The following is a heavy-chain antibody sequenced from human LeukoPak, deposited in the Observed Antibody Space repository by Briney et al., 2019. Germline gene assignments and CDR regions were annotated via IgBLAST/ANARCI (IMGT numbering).Heavy chain of an antibody. CDR2: SSWDGGGT. CDR1: GFTFDDYA. Sequence: GGSLRLSCAASGFTFDDYAMHWVRQAPGKGLEWVSLSSWDGGGTYYADTVKGRFTISRDNSKNSLYLQMTSLRAEDTALYYCAKDMAAYYYASGNIDYWGQGTLVTVSS. CDR3: AKDMAAYYYASGNIDY. D-gene: IGHD3-10*01. V-gene: IGHV3-43D*03. J-gene: IGHJ4*02.